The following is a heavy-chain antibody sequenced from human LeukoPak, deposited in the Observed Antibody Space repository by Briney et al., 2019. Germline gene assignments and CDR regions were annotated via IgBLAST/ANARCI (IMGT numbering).Heavy chain of an antibody. CDR2: VYWSDDK. D-gene: IGHD5-18*01. CDR3: AHRGYNDGFDY. CDR1: GFSLSSSGVS. V-gene: IGHV2-5*01. Sequence: ESGLTLVNPTQTLTLTCTFSGFSLSSSGVSVGWIRQPPGKALEWLALVYWSDDKRYSPSMKSRLTITKDTSKNQVVLTMTNMDPVDTATYYCAHRGYNDGFDYWGQGTLITVSS. J-gene: IGHJ4*02.